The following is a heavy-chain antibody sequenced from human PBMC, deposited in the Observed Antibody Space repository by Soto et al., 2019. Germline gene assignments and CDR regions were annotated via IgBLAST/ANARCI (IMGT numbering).Heavy chain of an antibody. CDR2: IYWDDDK. V-gene: IGHV2-5*02. CDR3: AHRGGQKQTFDY. D-gene: IGHD3-16*01. Sequence: QITLKESGPTLVKPTQTLTLTCTFSGFFLSTTGVAVGWIRQPPGKALEWLALIYWDDDKRYSPSLKNRLTITTDTPKNQVVLTMTNMDPVDTATYYCAHRGGQKQTFDYWGQGTLVTVSS. J-gene: IGHJ4*02. CDR1: GFFLSTTGVA.